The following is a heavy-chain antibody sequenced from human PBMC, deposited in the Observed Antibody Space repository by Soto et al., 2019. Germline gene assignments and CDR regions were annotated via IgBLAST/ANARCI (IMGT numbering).Heavy chain of an antibody. CDR3: ARDLSSTGDTV. J-gene: IGHJ3*01. D-gene: IGHD2-21*02. V-gene: IGHV1-46*01. Sequence: ASVKVSCKASGYTFTSYYMHWVRQAPGQGLEWMGIINPSGGSTSYAQKFQGRVTMTRDTSTSTVYMELSSLRSEDTAVDDCARDLSSTGDTVWGQGTMVTVSS. CDR2: INPSGGST. CDR1: GYTFTSYY.